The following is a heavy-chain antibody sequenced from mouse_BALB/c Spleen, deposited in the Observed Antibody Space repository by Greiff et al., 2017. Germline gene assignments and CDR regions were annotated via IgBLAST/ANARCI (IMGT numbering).Heavy chain of an antibody. J-gene: IGHJ2*01. V-gene: IGHV1S137*01. Sequence: LEESGAELVRPGVSVKISCKGSGYAFTDYAMHWVKQSHAKSLEWIGVISTYYGDASYNQKFKGKATMTVDKSSSTAYMELARLTSEDSAIYYCARGDYYGSSRFDYWGQGTTLTVSS. CDR2: ISTYYGDA. CDR1: GYAFTDYA. CDR3: ARGDYYGSSRFDY. D-gene: IGHD1-1*01.